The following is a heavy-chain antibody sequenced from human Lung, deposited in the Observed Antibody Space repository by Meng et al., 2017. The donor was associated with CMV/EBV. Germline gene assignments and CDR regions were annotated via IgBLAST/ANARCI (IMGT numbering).Heavy chain of an antibody. D-gene: IGHD5-18*01. CDR2: IYYSGST. CDR1: GGSISSGDYY. Sequence: HGQLQESGPGPVKPSQTLSLTCTVSGGSISSGDYYWSWIRQPPGKGLEWIGYIYYSGSTYYNPSLKSRVTISVDTSKNQFSLKLSSVTAADTAVYYCARALDTAMVTFDYWGQGTLVTVSS. CDR3: ARALDTAMVTFDY. J-gene: IGHJ4*02. V-gene: IGHV4-30-4*08.